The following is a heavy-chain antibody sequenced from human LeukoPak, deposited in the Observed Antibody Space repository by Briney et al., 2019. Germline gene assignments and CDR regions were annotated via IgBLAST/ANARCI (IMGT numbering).Heavy chain of an antibody. Sequence: GGSLRLSCAASGFTFSSYSMNWVRQAPGKGLEWVSSISSSSSYIYYADSVKGRFTISRDNAKNSLYLQMNSLRAEDTAVYYCARDILHGRYYFDYWGQGTLVTVSS. CDR1: GFTFSSYS. J-gene: IGHJ4*02. D-gene: IGHD2-21*01. CDR3: ARDILHGRYYFDY. V-gene: IGHV3-21*01. CDR2: ISSSSSYI.